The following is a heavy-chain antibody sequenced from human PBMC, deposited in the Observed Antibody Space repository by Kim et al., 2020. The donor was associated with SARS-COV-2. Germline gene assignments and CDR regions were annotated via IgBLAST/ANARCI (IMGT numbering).Heavy chain of an antibody. V-gene: IGHV7-4-1*04. Sequence: ASVKVSCKPFGNTFTSYVMNWVRQAPGQGLEWMGWINTNNGNTTYAQEFQGRVIFTLDTSVSMAYLQVRRLNADDTAVYYCAIVRGTMFVVVIIVGGFDS. CDR2: INTNNGNT. D-gene: IGHD3-3*01. CDR1: GNTFTSYV. J-gene: IGHJ5*01. CDR3: AIVRGTMFVVVIIVGGFDS.